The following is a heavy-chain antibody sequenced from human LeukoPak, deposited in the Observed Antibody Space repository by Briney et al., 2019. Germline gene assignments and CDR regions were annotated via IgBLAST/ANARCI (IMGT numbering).Heavy chain of an antibody. CDR1: GGTFSSYA. Sequence: ASVKVSCKASGGTFSSYAISWVRQAPGQGLEWMGWINPNSGGTNYAQKFQGRVTMTRDTSISTAYMELSRLRSDDTAVYYCARGLAPSSGWYGLWCLDPWGQGTLVTVSS. CDR3: ARGLAPSSGWYGLWCLDP. V-gene: IGHV1-2*02. CDR2: INPNSGGT. D-gene: IGHD6-19*01. J-gene: IGHJ5*02.